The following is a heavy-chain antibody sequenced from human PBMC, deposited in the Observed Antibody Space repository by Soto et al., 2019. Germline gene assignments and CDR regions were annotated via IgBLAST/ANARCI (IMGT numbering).Heavy chain of an antibody. CDR2: ISYDGSNK. Sequence: LSCAASGFTFSSYGMHWVRQARGKGLEWVAVISYDGSNKYYADSVKGRFTISRDNSKNTLYLQMNSLRAEDTAVYYCAKDYCSSTSCYTRDYYYYGMDVWGQGTTVTVSS. J-gene: IGHJ6*02. CDR1: GFTFSSYG. V-gene: IGHV3-30*18. D-gene: IGHD2-2*02. CDR3: AKDYCSSTSCYTRDYYYYGMDV.